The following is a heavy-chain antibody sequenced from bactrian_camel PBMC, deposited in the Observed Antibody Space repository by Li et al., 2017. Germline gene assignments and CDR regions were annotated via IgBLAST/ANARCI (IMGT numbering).Heavy chain of an antibody. CDR3: AASAPRLWGECEYRY. D-gene: IGHD5*01. CDR2: IESTGST. J-gene: IGHJ4*01. CDR1: GYPAVKDY. V-gene: IGHV3S53*01. Sequence: HVQLVESGGGSGQTGGSLTLSCAVSGYPAVKDYMAWFRQSAGKRREGVAAIESTGSTSYADSVKGRFTISLDNAKNTVYLQMNTLKPEDTAMYYCAASAPRLWGECEYRYWGQGTQVTVS.